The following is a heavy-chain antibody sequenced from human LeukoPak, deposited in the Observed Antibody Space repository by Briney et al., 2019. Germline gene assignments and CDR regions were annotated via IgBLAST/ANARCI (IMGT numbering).Heavy chain of an antibody. D-gene: IGHD6-19*01. CDR3: AKDTGYSSGSVPRGYHFDY. V-gene: IGHV3-9*01. Sequence: TGGSLRLSCAASGFTFDDYAMHWVRQAPGKGLEWVSGISWNSNTIGYADSVKGRFTISRDNAKNSLYLQMNSLRAEDTALYYCAKDTGYSSGSVPRGYHFDYWGQGTLVTVSS. CDR1: GFTFDDYA. J-gene: IGHJ4*02. CDR2: ISWNSNTI.